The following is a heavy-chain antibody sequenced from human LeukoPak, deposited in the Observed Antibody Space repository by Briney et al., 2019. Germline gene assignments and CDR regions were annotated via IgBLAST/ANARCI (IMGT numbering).Heavy chain of an antibody. Sequence: PSETLSLTCTVSGGSISSGDYYWSWIRQPPGKGLEWIGYIYYSGSTYYNPSLKSRVTMSVDTSKNQFSLKLSSVTAVDTAVYYCARGPFSLSGSFKYFDYWGQGTLVTVSS. CDR3: ARGPFSLSGSFKYFDY. J-gene: IGHJ4*02. V-gene: IGHV4-30-4*01. CDR2: IYYSGST. CDR1: GGSISSGDYY. D-gene: IGHD1-26*01.